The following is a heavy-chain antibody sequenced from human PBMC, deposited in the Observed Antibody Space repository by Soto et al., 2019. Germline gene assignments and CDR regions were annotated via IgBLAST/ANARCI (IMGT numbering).Heavy chain of an antibody. CDR2: IYYSGST. CDR3: ARHRVSGYDSLPFDP. J-gene: IGHJ5*02. Sequence: PSETLSLTCTASGGSISSYYWSWIRQPPGKGLEWIGYIYYSGSTNYNPSLKSRVTISVDTSKNQFSLKLSSVTAADTAVYYCARHRVSGYDSLPFDPWGQGTLVTVSS. D-gene: IGHD5-12*01. V-gene: IGHV4-59*08. CDR1: GGSISSYY.